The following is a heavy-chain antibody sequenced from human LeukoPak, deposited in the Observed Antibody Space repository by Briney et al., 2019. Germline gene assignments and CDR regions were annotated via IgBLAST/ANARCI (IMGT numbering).Heavy chain of an antibody. Sequence: GASVKVSCKASGYTFTSYAMHWVRQAPGQRLEWMGWINAGNGNTKYSQKFQGRVTITRDTSASTAYMELSSLRSEDTAVYYCARATGITGKLRPDYYYYMDVWGKGTTVTVSS. J-gene: IGHJ6*03. CDR3: ARATGITGKLRPDYYYYMDV. CDR1: GYTFTSYA. V-gene: IGHV1-3*01. D-gene: IGHD1-20*01. CDR2: INAGNGNT.